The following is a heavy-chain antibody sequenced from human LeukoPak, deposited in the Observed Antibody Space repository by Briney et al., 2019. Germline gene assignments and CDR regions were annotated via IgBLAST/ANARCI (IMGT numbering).Heavy chain of an antibody. D-gene: IGHD3-3*01. J-gene: IGHJ5*02. Sequence: PGGSLRLSCAASGFTFSSYWMSWVRQAPGKGLEWVANIKQDGSEKYYVDSVKGRFTISRDNAKNPLYLQMNSLRAEDTAVYYCARDQLDYDFWSGSNWFDPWGQGTLVTVSS. CDR3: ARDQLDYDFWSGSNWFDP. CDR1: GFTFSSYW. V-gene: IGHV3-7*01. CDR2: IKQDGSEK.